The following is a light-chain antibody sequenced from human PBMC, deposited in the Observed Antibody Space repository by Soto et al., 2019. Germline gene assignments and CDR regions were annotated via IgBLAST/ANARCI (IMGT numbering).Light chain of an antibody. V-gene: IGLV1-40*01. CDR3: QSHASSLSADV. Sequence: SVLTQPPSVSGAPGQRVTISCPASSSNIGAGYDVHWYQQLPGTAPKLLIYGNSNRPSGVPDRFSGSKPGTSASLAITGLQAEDEADFYCQSHASSLSADVFGTGTKVTVL. CDR2: GNS. J-gene: IGLJ1*01. CDR1: SSNIGAGYD.